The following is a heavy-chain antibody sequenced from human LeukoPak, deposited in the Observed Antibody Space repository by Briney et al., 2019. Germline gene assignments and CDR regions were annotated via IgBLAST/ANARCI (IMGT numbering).Heavy chain of an antibody. CDR3: AKRVPYSTSSVYFDH. CDR1: GFTFATYG. V-gene: IGHV3-23*01. D-gene: IGHD6-6*01. Sequence: PGGSLRLSCAASGFTFATYGMYWVRQAPGKGLEWISAISDDSTSTYYADSVKGRFTISRDNFKNTLYLQMNSLRAEDTAIYYCAKRVPYSTSSVYFDHWGQGTLVTVSS. CDR2: ISDDSTST. J-gene: IGHJ4*02.